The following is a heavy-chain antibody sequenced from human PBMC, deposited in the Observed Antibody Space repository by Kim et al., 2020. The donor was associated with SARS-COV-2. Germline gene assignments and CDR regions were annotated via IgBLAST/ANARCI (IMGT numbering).Heavy chain of an antibody. V-gene: IGHV1-46*01. Sequence: ASVKVSCKASGYTFTSYYMHWVRQAPGQGLEWMGIINPSGGSTSYAQKLQGRVTMTRDTSTSTVYMELSSLRSEDTGVYYCVRDRANGSSWYRLGPLRGMDTWGDGATVTVSP. D-gene: IGHD6-13*01. CDR3: VRDRANGSSWYRLGPLRGMDT. CDR2: INPSGGST. J-gene: IGHJ6*04. CDR1: GYTFTSYY.